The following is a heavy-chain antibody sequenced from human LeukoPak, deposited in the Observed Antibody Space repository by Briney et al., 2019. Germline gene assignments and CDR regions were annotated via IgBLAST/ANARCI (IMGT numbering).Heavy chain of an antibody. Sequence: GASVKVSCKASGYTFTGYYMHWVRQAPGQGLERMGRINPNSGGTNYAQKFQGRVTMTRDTSISTAYMELSRLRSDDTAVYYCARVEATFRQLRVMDVWGQGTTVTVSS. D-gene: IGHD2/OR15-2a*01. CDR1: GYTFTGYY. J-gene: IGHJ6*02. CDR3: ARVEATFRQLRVMDV. CDR2: INPNSGGT. V-gene: IGHV1-2*06.